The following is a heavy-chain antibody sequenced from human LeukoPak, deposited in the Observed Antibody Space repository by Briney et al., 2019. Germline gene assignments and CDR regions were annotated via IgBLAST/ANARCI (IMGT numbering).Heavy chain of an antibody. D-gene: IGHD3-3*01. CDR2: INPNSGGT. CDR3: ARDYLEVVGYYYYYMDV. J-gene: IGHJ6*03. Sequence: ASVTVSCKASGYTFTGYYMHWVRQAPGQGLEWMGWINPNSGGTNYAQKFQGRVTMTRDTSISTAYMELSRLRSDDTAVYYCARDYLEVVGYYYYYMDVWGKGTTVTVSS. V-gene: IGHV1-2*02. CDR1: GYTFTGYY.